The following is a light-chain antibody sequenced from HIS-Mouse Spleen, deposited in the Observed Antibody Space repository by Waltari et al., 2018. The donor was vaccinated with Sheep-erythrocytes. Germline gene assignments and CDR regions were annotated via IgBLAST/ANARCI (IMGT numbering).Light chain of an antibody. CDR1: SHNIGSIY. V-gene: IGLV1-47*01. CDR2: MNN. Sequence: QSVLTQPPSASGTPGHRLTIPCSRSSHNIGSIYVNWHQQLPGTAPNLLIYMNNQRPSGVPDRFSGSKSGTSASLAISGLRSEDEADYDCAAWDDSLSGNWVFGGGTKLTVL. CDR3: AAWDDSLSGNWV. J-gene: IGLJ3*02.